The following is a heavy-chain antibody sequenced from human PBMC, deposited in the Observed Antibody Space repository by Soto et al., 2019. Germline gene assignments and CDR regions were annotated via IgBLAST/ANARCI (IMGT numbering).Heavy chain of an antibody. V-gene: IGHV3-23*01. D-gene: IGHD4-17*01. CDR1: GFTFSSYA. CDR2: ISGSGGST. CDR3: AKDPHPDYGAPYFDY. Sequence: EVQLLESGGGLVQPGGSLRLSCAASGFTFSSYAMSWVRQAPGKGLEWVSAISGSGGSTYYADSVKGRFTISRDNSKNTLYLQMHSLRAEYTAVYYCAKDPHPDYGAPYFDYWGQGTLVTVSS. J-gene: IGHJ4*02.